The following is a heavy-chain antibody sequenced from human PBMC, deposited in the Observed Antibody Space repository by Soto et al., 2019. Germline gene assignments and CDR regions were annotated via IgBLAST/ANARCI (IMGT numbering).Heavy chain of an antibody. CDR3: TRSAYMDV. D-gene: IGHD3-3*01. Sequence: EVQLVESGGGLVQPGGSLRLSCAASGFTFSSYSMNWVRQAPGKGLEWVSYISSRSSTIYYADSVKGRFTISRDNAKNSLYLQMDSLRAEDTAVYYSTRSAYMDVWGTGTTVTVSS. V-gene: IGHV3-48*01. CDR1: GFTFSSYS. J-gene: IGHJ6*03. CDR2: ISSRSSTI.